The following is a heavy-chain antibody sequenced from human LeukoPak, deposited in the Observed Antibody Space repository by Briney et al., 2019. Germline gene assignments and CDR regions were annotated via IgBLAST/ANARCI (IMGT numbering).Heavy chain of an antibody. D-gene: IGHD3-22*01. J-gene: IGHJ4*02. CDR1: GFTFSSYG. CDR2: ISYDGSNK. V-gene: IGHV3-30*18. CDR3: AKGEGYYDSSGPLDY. Sequence: GGSLRLSCAASGFTFSSYGMHWVRQAPGKGLEWVAVISYDGSNKYYADSVKGRFTISRDNSKNTLYLQMNSLRAEDTAVYYCAKGEGYYDSSGPLDYWGQGTLVTVSS.